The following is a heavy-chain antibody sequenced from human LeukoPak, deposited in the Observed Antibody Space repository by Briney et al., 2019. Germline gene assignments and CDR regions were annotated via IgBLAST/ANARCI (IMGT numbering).Heavy chain of an antibody. D-gene: IGHD3-3*01. CDR1: GFTFSSYS. CDR2: ISSSSSYI. CDR3: ASYYDFWSGYYTYYFDY. Sequence: GGSLRLSCAASGFTFSSYSMNWVRQAPGKGLEWVSSISSSSSYIYYADSVKGRFTISRDNAKNSLYLQMNSLRAEDTAVYYCASYYDFWSGYYTYYFDYWGQGTLVTVSS. J-gene: IGHJ4*02. V-gene: IGHV3-21*01.